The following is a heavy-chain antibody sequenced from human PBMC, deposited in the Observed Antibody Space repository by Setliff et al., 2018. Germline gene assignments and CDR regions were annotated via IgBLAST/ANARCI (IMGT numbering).Heavy chain of an antibody. CDR2: LSYNGNA. Sequence: ETLSLTCTVSGGSISSYYWGWIRQPPGKGLEWIGTLSYNGNAYYTPSLKSRVTISIDTSKNQFSLKLSSVTAADTAVYYCARHTIAMSTIISYFDYWGQGTLVTVSS. J-gene: IGHJ4*02. CDR3: ARHTIAMSTIISYFDY. CDR1: GGSISSYY. D-gene: IGHD3-10*01. V-gene: IGHV4-39*01.